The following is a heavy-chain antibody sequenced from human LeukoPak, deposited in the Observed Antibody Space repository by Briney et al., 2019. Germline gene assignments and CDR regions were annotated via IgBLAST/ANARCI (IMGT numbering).Heavy chain of an antibody. V-gene: IGHV4-59*01. CDR1: GGSIRSYD. J-gene: IGHJ4*02. CDR3: ARTGSTVTMLYPFDH. Sequence: SETLSLTCTASGGSIRSYDWSWIRQPPGKGLEWIGDIYYSGSTNYNPSLKSRVSISVDTSNNQFSLKLSSVTAADTAVYYCARTGSTVTMLYPFDHWGQGTLVTVSS. D-gene: IGHD4-17*01. CDR2: IYYSGST.